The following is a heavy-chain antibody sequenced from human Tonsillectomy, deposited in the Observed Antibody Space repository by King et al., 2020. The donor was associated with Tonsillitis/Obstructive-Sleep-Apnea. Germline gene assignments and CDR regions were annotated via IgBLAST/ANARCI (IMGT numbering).Heavy chain of an antibody. V-gene: IGHV3-7*01. CDR1: GFTFRNYW. CDR3: ARDGEPRRGDYCYDAFDI. Sequence: VQLVESGGDLVQPGGSLRLSCAASGFTFRNYWMTWVRQAPGKGLEWVANIKQDGSVKYYVESVKGRFTISRDKAKNSLFLQMSSLRVEETALYYCARDGEPRRGDYCYDAFDIWGRGTMVTVSS. D-gene: IGHD4-17*01. J-gene: IGHJ3*02. CDR2: IKQDGSVK.